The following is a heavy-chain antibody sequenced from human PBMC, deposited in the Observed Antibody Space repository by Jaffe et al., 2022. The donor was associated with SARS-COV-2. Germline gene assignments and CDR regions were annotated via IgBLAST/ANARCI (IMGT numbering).Heavy chain of an antibody. V-gene: IGHV3-23*01. CDR3: AKVAPTGYYFDY. D-gene: IGHD3-3*02. CDR1: GLTFNSYA. CDR2: ISGNGDST. J-gene: IGHJ4*02. Sequence: DVQLLESGGGLVQPGGSLRLSCAVSGLTFNSYAMTWVRQAPGKGLEWVSAISGNGDSTYYADSVEGRFTISRDNSKVTLYLQMNGLRAEDTAIYYCAKVAPTGYYFDYWGQGTLVTVSS.